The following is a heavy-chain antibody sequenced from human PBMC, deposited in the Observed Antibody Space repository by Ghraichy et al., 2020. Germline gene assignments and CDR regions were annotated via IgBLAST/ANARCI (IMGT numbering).Heavy chain of an antibody. V-gene: IGHV3-53*04. CDR2: IYSDGST. D-gene: IGHD5-12*01. Sequence: GGSLRLSCATSGFTVSNNYMSWVRQTPGKGLEWVSIIYSDGSTYYGDSVKGRFTISRHNSKNTLYLQMNSLRTEDTAVYYCVRTSGFYSFDYWGQGTLVTVS. CDR1: GFTVSNNY. J-gene: IGHJ4*02. CDR3: VRTSGFYSFDY.